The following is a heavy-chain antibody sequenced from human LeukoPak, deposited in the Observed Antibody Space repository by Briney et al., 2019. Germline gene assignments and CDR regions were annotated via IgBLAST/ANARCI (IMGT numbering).Heavy chain of an antibody. J-gene: IGHJ6*02. D-gene: IGHD5-12*01. CDR1: GFTFSSYA. V-gene: IGHV3-30-3*01. Sequence: GGSLRLSCAASGFTFSSYAMHWVRQAPGKGLEWVAVISYDGSNKYYADSVLGRFTISRDNSKNTLYLQMNSLRAEDTALYYCARDGNSGYDLTYYYGMDVWGQGTTVTVSS. CDR2: ISYDGSNK. CDR3: ARDGNSGYDLTYYYGMDV.